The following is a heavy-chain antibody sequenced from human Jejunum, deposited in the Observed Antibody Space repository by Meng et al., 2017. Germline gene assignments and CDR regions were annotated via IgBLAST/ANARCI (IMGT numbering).Heavy chain of an antibody. CDR1: GFTFSDYG. V-gene: IGHV3-33*01. J-gene: IGHJ4*02. D-gene: IGHD6-19*01. CDR3: ASSIIVVGTIDY. Sequence: GGSLRLSCAASGFTFSDYGMHWVRQAPGKGLEWVAVIWSDGRTKFYVDSVKGRFTISRDNSQNTLYLQMNSLRAEDTAVYYCASSIIVVGTIDYWGQGMLVTVSS. CDR2: IWSDGRTK.